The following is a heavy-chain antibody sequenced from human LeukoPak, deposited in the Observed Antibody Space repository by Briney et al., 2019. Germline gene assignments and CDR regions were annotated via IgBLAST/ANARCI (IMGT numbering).Heavy chain of an antibody. J-gene: IGHJ4*02. V-gene: IGHV4-59*08. D-gene: IGHD6-19*01. Sequence: SETLSLTCNVSGGSISSYYWSWIRQPPGKGLEWIGYVYYSYSGSTDYNPSLKSRVTISVDTSKNQFSLNLNSVTAADTAVYFCSRHSSSGWYEVDHSGQGTLVTVSS. CDR2: VYYSYSGST. CDR3: SRHSSSGWYEVDH. CDR1: GGSISSYY.